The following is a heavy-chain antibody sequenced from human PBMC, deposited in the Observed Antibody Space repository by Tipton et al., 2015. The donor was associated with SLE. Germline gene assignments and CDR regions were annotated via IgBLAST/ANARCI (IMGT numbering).Heavy chain of an antibody. Sequence: QLVQSGGGLIRSGGSLRLSCATSGFTFSSYALSWVRRAPGKGLEWVSAISGGGGSTYYADFVKGRFSISIDKSKKTLFLQMNSLRVDDTATYYCAKFEKTTDFYLDSWGQGTLVSVSS. CDR2: ISGGGGST. V-gene: IGHV3-23*04. CDR1: GFTFSSYA. J-gene: IGHJ4*02. D-gene: IGHD1/OR15-1a*01. CDR3: AKFEKTTDFYLDS.